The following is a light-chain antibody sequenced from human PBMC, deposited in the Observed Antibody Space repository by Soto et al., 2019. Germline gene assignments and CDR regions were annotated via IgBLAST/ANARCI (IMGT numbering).Light chain of an antibody. Sequence: EIVLTQSPATLSLSPGERATLSCRASQSVSAYLAWYQRKPGQAPRLLIYDASNRATGIPARFSGSGSGTDFTLTISSLEPGDFAVYYCQQRSNWPFTFGPGTTVDVK. CDR1: QSVSAY. CDR3: QQRSNWPFT. CDR2: DAS. J-gene: IGKJ3*01. V-gene: IGKV3-11*01.